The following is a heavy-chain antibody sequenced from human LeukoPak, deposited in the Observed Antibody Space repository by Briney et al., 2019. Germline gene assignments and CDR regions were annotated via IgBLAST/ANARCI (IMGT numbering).Heavy chain of an antibody. J-gene: IGHJ4*02. Sequence: AGGSLRLSCAASGFTFSSYAMSWVRQAPGKGLEWVSAIVGSSGNTYYADSVKGRFTISRDNSKNTLYLQMNSLRAEDTAVYYCAKRGSGYYFDYWGQGTLVTVSS. CDR3: AKRGSGYYFDY. CDR2: IVGSSGNT. V-gene: IGHV3-23*01. CDR1: GFTFSSYA. D-gene: IGHD3-10*01.